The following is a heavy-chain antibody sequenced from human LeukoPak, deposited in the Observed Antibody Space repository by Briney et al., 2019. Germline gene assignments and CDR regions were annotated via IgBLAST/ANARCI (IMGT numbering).Heavy chain of an antibody. J-gene: IGHJ4*02. CDR2: ISSSSGFT. CDR3: ARGSPPGD. D-gene: IGHD3-16*01. CDR1: GFTFSDYY. Sequence: PGGPLRLSCAASGFTFSDYYMTWIRRAPGKGLEWVSYISSSSGFTKYADSVRGRFTISRDNAKNSLYLQMNTLRVDDTAVYYCARGSPPGDWGQGTLVTVSS. V-gene: IGHV3-11*05.